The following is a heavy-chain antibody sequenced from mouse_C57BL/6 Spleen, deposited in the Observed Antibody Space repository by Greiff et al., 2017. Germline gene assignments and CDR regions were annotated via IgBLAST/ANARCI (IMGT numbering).Heavy chain of an antibody. Sequence: VQLQQSGPELVKPGASVKISCKASGYAISNSWMNWVKQRPGTGLEWIGRIYPGDGATNYNGKFKGKATLTADKSSSTAYMHLRILTSEDSAVCFYARNDFGYFDFWGTGTLVTVSS. J-gene: IGHJ1*03. CDR1: GYAISNSW. CDR3: ARNDFGYFDF. D-gene: IGHD2-4*01. V-gene: IGHV1-82*01. CDR2: IYPGDGAT.